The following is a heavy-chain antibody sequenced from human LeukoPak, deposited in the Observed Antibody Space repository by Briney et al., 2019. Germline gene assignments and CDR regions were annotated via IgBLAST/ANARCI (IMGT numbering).Heavy chain of an antibody. Sequence: TGGSLRLSCAASGFTFSDYYMSWIRQAPGKGLEWVSYISSSGSTIYYADSVKGRFTISRDNAKNSLYLQMNSLRAEDTAVYYCARVPTVTTYAFDIWGQGTMVTVSS. CDR2: ISSSGSTI. V-gene: IGHV3-11*04. J-gene: IGHJ3*02. CDR3: ARVPTVTTYAFDI. CDR1: GFTFSDYY. D-gene: IGHD4-17*01.